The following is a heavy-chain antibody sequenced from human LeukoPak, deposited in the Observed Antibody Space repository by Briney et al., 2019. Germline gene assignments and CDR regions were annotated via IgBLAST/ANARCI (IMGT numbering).Heavy chain of an antibody. CDR2: INTSSGGT. V-gene: IGHV1-2*02. CDR1: GYTFTGYY. CDR3: ARGAVSGSRFSDY. D-gene: IGHD1-26*01. J-gene: IGHJ4*02. Sequence: ASVKVSCKASGYTFTGYYIHWVRQAPGQGLEWMGWINTSSGGTNYAQKFQGRVTMTTDTSITTANMELSRLRSDDTAMYYCARGAVSGSRFSDYWGRGTLVTV.